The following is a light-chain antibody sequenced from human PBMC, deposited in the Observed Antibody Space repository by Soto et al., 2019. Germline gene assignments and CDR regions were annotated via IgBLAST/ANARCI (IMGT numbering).Light chain of an antibody. CDR3: QQANSFPIT. V-gene: IGKV1-12*01. CDR2: ASS. J-gene: IGKJ3*01. CDR1: QAILSW. Sequence: DVQRTESPSSVSATVGDRVTITCRASQAILSWLAWYQQKPGEAPRLLIYASSNFQSEVPSRFSGSGSGTDFTLTISSLQPEDFATYYCQQANSFPITFGPGTRLDIK.